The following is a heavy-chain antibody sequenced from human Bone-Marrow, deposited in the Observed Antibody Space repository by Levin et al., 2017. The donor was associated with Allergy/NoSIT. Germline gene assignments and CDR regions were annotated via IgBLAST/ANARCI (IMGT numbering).Heavy chain of an antibody. Sequence: GGSLRLSCAASGFNFGSYAMHWVRQAPGKGLEWVAVIWYDGSNTDYVDSVKGRFTISRDNTKNTLYLQMNSLRAEDTALYYCVREVETIIIKWWFDPWGQGTPVRVSS. CDR1: GFNFGSYA. V-gene: IGHV3-33*01. CDR3: VREVETIIIKWWFDP. D-gene: IGHD2-21*02. J-gene: IGHJ5*02. CDR2: IWYDGSNT.